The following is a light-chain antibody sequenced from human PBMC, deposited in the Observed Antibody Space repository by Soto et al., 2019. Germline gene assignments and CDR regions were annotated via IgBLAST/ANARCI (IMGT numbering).Light chain of an antibody. CDR2: WAS. CDR1: QSVLYSSNNKNY. J-gene: IGKJ2*01. Sequence: IVMTQSPDSLAVSLGERATINSKSSQSVLYSSNNKNYLAWYRQKPGQPPKLLIYWASIRESGVPDRISGSGSGTDFTLTISSLQAEDVAIYYCQQYYSTPPYTFGQGTKLEIK. V-gene: IGKV4-1*01. CDR3: QQYYSTPPYT.